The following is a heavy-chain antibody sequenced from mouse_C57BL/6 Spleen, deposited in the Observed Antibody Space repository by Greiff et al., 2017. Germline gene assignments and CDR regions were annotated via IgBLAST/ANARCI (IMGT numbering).Heavy chain of an antibody. D-gene: IGHD2-4*01. CDR3: ARAFYYDYDDRYCDV. CDR1: GYTFTSYW. Sequence: QVQLKQPGAELVKPGASVKLSCKASGYTFTSYWLHWVKQRPGQGLEWIGMIHPNSGSTNYNEKVKSKANLTVDKSSRTAYMQLSSLTSEDSAVYYCARAFYYDYDDRYCDVWGTGTTVTVSS. V-gene: IGHV1-64*01. CDR2: IHPNSGST. J-gene: IGHJ1*03.